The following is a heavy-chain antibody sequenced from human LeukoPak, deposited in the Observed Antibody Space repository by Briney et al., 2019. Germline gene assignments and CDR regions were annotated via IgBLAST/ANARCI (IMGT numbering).Heavy chain of an antibody. CDR2: IRYDGSNK. CDR3: SRADVKIGAYYFDY. D-gene: IGHD3-16*01. J-gene: IGHJ4*02. V-gene: IGHV3-30*02. Sequence: GGSLRLSCAASGCTFSSYGMHWVRQAPGKGLEWVAFIRYDGSNKYFADPVKGRFTISRDNSKNTLYLQMNSLRAEDTAVYYCSRADVKIGAYYFDYWGQGTLVTVSS. CDR1: GCTFSSYG.